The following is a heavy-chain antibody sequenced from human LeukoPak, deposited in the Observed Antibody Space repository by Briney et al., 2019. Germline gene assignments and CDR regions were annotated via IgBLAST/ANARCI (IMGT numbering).Heavy chain of an antibody. CDR1: GFTFSRYG. J-gene: IGHJ4*02. Sequence: PGGSLRLSCAASGFTFSRYGLLWVRQAPGKGLDVVTFIRYGGNHQYYADSVKGRFTISRDNSKNTFYLQMNSLRAEDTAVYYCAKDGMVGATTGLYYFDYWGQGILVTVSS. D-gene: IGHD1-26*01. V-gene: IGHV3-30*02. CDR2: IRYGGNHQ. CDR3: AKDGMVGATTGLYYFDY.